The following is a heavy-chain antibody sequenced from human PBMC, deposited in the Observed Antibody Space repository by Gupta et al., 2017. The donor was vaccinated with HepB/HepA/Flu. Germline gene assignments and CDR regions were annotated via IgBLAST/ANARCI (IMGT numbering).Heavy chain of an antibody. Sequence: QAHLVESGGGVVQPGRSLSLSCTASHFIFSNYAMNWVRQAPGEGLEWLAVISFNGKTTYYADSVKGRFVISRDNSQRTLSLQMNGLRPDDTAVYYCARDLNPGEVAADYFYYAMDVWGQGTTVTVSS. CDR1: HFIFSNYA. CDR2: ISFNGKTT. J-gene: IGHJ6*02. V-gene: IGHV3-30*09. D-gene: IGHD2-15*01. CDR3: ARDLNPGEVAADYFYYAMDV.